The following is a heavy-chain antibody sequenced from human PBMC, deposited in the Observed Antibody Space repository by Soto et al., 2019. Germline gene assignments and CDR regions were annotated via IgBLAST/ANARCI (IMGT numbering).Heavy chain of an antibody. CDR2: INSDGSST. CDR3: ARRMFGVGTPRH. CDR1: GFTFSSYW. D-gene: IGHD3-3*01. J-gene: IGHJ1*01. V-gene: IGHV3-74*01. Sequence: GVSLILSCAASGFTFSSYWMHWVRQAPGKGLVWVSRINSDGSSTSYADSVKGRFTISRDNAKNTLYLQMNSLRAEDTAVYYCARRMFGVGTPRHWVQGPLFT.